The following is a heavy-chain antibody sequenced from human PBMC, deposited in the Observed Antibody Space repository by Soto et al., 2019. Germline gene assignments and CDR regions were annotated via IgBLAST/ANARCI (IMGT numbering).Heavy chain of an antibody. D-gene: IGHD3-22*01. CDR3: AKLSVTMIVVVTLVQR. CDR2: ISGSGGST. CDR1: GFTFSSYA. V-gene: IGHV3-23*01. J-gene: IGHJ4*02. Sequence: GGSLRLSCAASGFTFSSYAMSWVRQAPGKGLEWVSAISGSGGSTYYADSVKGRFIISRDNSKNTLYLQMNSLRAEDTAVYYCAKLSVTMIVVVTLVQRWGQGTLVTVSS.